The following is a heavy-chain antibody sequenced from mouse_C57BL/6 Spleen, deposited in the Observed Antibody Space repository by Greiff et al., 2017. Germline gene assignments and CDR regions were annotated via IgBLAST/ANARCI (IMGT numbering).Heavy chain of an antibody. V-gene: IGHV1-59*01. CDR2: IDPSDSYT. CDR3: ARGDITTVVATDFDY. CDR1: GYTFTSYW. J-gene: IGHJ2*01. Sequence: QVQLQQPGAELVRPGTSVKLSCKASGYTFTSYWMHWVKQRPGQGLEWIGVIDPSDSYTNYNQKFKGTATLTVATSSITAYMQLSSLTSEDSAVYSCARGDITTVVATDFDYWGQGTTLPVSS. D-gene: IGHD1-1*01.